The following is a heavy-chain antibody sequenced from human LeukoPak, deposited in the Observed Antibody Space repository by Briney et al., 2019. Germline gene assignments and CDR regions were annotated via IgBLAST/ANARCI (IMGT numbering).Heavy chain of an antibody. V-gene: IGHV3-48*03. CDR3: ARDPGSLYYYGSELYYFDY. CDR2: ISSSGSTI. D-gene: IGHD3-10*01. Sequence: SGGSLRLSCAASGFTFSSYEMNWVRQAPGKGLEWVSYISSSGSTIYFADSVKGRFTISRDNAKNSLYLQMNSLRAEDTAVYYCARDPGSLYYYGSELYYFDYWGQGTLVTVSS. J-gene: IGHJ4*02. CDR1: GFTFSSYE.